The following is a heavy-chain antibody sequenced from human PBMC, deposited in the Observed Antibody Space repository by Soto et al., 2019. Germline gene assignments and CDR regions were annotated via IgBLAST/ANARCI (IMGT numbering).Heavy chain of an antibody. CDR2: IGSSSSYT. J-gene: IGHJ2*01. V-gene: IGHV3-11*03. Sequence: KGLEWVSYIGSSSSYTNYADSVKGRFTISRDSAKNSLYLQMNSLRAEDTAVYYFARKGQLTTCRSGLDIPGQPLFDL. CDR3: ARKGQLTTCRSGLDIPGQPLFDL. D-gene: IGHD3-3*01.